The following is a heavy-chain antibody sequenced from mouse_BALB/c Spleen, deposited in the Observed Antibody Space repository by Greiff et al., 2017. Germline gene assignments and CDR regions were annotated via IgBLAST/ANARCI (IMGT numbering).Heavy chain of an antibody. Sequence: VQLQQSGAELARPGASVKLSCKASSYTFTSYWMQWVKQRPGQGLEWIGAIYPGDGDTRYTQKFKGKATLTADKSSSTAYMQLSSLASEDSAVYYCAIYYDNYGALDYWGQGTTLTVSS. D-gene: IGHD2-1*01. CDR2: IYPGDGDT. CDR1: SYTFTSYW. CDR3: AIYYDNYGALDY. V-gene: IGHV1-87*01. J-gene: IGHJ2*01.